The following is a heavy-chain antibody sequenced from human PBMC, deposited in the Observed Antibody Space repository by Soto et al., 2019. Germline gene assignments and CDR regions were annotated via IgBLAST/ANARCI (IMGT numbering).Heavy chain of an antibody. D-gene: IGHD3-10*01. Sequence: PGGALRLCCAASGFTFSSYAMHWVRQAPGKGLEWVAVISYDGSNKYYADSVKGRFTISRDNSKNTLYLQMNVLRAADTAVYYCARVSGSYIYYFDYWGQGTLVTVSS. J-gene: IGHJ4*02. CDR2: ISYDGSNK. CDR1: GFTFSSYA. V-gene: IGHV3-30-3*01. CDR3: ARVSGSYIYYFDY.